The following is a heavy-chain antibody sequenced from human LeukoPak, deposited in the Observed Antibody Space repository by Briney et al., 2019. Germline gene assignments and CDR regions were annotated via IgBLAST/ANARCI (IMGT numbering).Heavy chain of an antibody. V-gene: IGHV3-21*01. CDR3: ARDLHYDSSGYPFDY. CDR2: ISSSSSYI. CDR1: GFTFSSYA. D-gene: IGHD3-22*01. J-gene: IGHJ4*02. Sequence: GGSLRLSCAASGFTFSSYAMHWVRQAPGKGLEWVSSISSSSSYIYYTDSVKGRFTISRDNAKNSLYLQMNSLRAEDTAVYYCARDLHYDSSGYPFDYWGQGTLVTVSS.